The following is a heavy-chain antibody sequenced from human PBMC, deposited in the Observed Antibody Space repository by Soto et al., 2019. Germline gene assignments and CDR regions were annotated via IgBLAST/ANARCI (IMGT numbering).Heavy chain of an antibody. J-gene: IGHJ5*02. CDR3: ARGAYSSSWYVNWFGP. CDR1: GGTFSSYT. CDR2: IIPILGIA. Sequence: QVQLVQSGAEVKKPGSSVKVSCKASGGTFSSYTISWVRQAPGQGLEWMGRIIPILGIANYAQKFQGRVTITADKSTTTADMELSSLRSEDTAVYYCARGAYSSSWYVNWFGPWGEGTLVTVSS. V-gene: IGHV1-69*02. D-gene: IGHD6-13*01.